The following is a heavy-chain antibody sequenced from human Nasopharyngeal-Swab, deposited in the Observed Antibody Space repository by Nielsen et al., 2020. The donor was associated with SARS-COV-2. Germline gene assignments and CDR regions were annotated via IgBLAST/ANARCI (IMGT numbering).Heavy chain of an antibody. V-gene: IGHV3-30-3*01. CDR1: GFTSSSYA. Sequence: GGPLRPPFAAPGFTSSSYAMHWSRQAPGKGLEWVAVISYDGSKKYYADSVKGRFTISRDNSKNTLYLQMNSLRAEDTAVYYCARDQGSSWYTYYYYYGMDVWGQGTTVTVSS. CDR2: ISYDGSKK. J-gene: IGHJ6*02. CDR3: ARDQGSSWYTYYYYYGMDV. D-gene: IGHD6-13*01.